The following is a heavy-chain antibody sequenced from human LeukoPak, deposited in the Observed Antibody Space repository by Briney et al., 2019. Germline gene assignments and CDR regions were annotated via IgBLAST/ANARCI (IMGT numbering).Heavy chain of an antibody. Sequence: GGSLRLSCTASGFTFSSYWMSWVRQAPGKGLEWVANIKQDGSEKYYVDSVKGRFTISRDNAKNSLYLQMNSLGAEDTGVYYCARFSGSNPFAYWGQGTLVTVSS. J-gene: IGHJ4*02. V-gene: IGHV3-7*01. CDR2: IKQDGSEK. D-gene: IGHD1-26*01. CDR3: ARFSGSNPFAY. CDR1: GFTFSSYW.